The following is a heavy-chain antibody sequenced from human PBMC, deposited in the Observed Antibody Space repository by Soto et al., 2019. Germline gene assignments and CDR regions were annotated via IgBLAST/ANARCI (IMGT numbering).Heavy chain of an antibody. CDR2: FSFGGPT. CDR3: AGGYSTNNWFDP. CDR1: GDSISSSNYL. Sequence: SETLSLTCTVSGDSISSSNYLWGWIRQPPGKGLEWIGSFSFGGPTYYNPSLESRVTISVDTSKNQFSLRLRSVTAADTALYDCAGGYSTNNWFDPWGQGTLVTVSS. J-gene: IGHJ5*02. D-gene: IGHD2-15*01. V-gene: IGHV4-39*01.